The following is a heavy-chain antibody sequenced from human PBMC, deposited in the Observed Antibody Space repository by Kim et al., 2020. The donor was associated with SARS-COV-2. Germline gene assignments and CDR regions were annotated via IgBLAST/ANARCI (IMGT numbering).Heavy chain of an antibody. J-gene: IGHJ6*03. CDR2: INNSSSYI. CDR3: ARHEPHIVVVVAVTTPENFYYYYMDV. V-gene: IGHV3-21*01. D-gene: IGHD2-15*01. Sequence: GGSLRLSCAASGFTFSSYSMNWVRQAPGKGLEWVATINNSSSYIYYADSVKGRFTISRDNAKNSLYLQMNSLRAEDTAVYYCARHEPHIVVVVAVTTPENFYYYYMDVWGKGTPVTVSS. CDR1: GFTFSSYS.